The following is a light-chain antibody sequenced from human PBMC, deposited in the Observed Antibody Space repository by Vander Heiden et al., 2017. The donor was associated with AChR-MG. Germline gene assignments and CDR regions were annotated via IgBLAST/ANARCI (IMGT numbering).Light chain of an antibody. CDR3: QAWDSSTVV. CDR2: QDS. Sequence: SYELTQPPSVSVSPGQTASITGSVDKVGEKYACWYQQKPGQSPVLVIYQDSKRPSGIPERFSGSNSGNTATLTISGTQAMDEADYYCQAWDSSTVVFGGGTKLTVL. V-gene: IGLV3-1*01. J-gene: IGLJ2*01. CDR1: KVGEKY.